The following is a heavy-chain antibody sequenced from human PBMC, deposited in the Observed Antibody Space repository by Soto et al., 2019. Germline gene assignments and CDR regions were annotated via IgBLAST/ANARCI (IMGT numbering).Heavy chain of an antibody. J-gene: IGHJ6*02. CDR1: GVSISGYY. CDR3: ATGGIAAPVGRRYYYYGMDV. CDR2: IYTSGST. D-gene: IGHD6-13*01. Sequence: PSETLSLTWTVSGVSISGYYGSWIRQPAGKGLEWIGRIYTSGSTNYNPSLKSRVTMSVDTSKNQFSLKLSSVTAADTAVYYCATGGIAAPVGRRYYYYGMDVWGQGTTVNVSS. V-gene: IGHV4-4*07.